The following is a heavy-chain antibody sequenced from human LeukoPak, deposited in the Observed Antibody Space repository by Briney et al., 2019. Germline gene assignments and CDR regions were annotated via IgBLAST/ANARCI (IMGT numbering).Heavy chain of an antibody. CDR2: INHSGST. D-gene: IGHD4-17*01. CDR3: ARDRGLHGFDP. Sequence: SETLSLTCAVYGGSFSGYYWSWIRQPPGKGLEWIGEINHSGSTNYNPSLKSRITISVDTSKNQFSLKLSSVTAADTAVYYCARDRGLHGFDPWGQGTLVTVSS. CDR1: GGSFSGYY. J-gene: IGHJ5*02. V-gene: IGHV4-34*01.